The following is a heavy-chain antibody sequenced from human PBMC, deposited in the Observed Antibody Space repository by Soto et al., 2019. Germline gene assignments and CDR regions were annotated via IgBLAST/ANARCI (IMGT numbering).Heavy chain of an antibody. CDR3: ARRTEYYYDSSGYPDAFDI. CDR1: GFTFSSYS. CDR2: ISSSSSTI. V-gene: IGHV3-48*01. J-gene: IGHJ3*02. D-gene: IGHD3-22*01. Sequence: GGSLRLSCAASGFTFSSYSMNWVRQAPGKGLEWVSYISSSSSTIYYADSVKGRFTISRDNAKNSLYLQMNSLRAEDTAVYYCARRTEYYYDSSGYPDAFDIWGQGTMVT.